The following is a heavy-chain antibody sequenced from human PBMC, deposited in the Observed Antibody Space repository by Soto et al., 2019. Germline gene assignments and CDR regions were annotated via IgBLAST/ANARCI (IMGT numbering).Heavy chain of an antibody. D-gene: IGHD5-18*01. V-gene: IGHV3-23*01. Sequence: GGSLRLSCAASGFTFSSYGVHWVRQAPGKGLEWVSGISGSGGSTYHADSVKGRLTISRDNSKNTLYLQMNSLRAEDTAVYYCAKGHGYGFDYWGQGTLVTVSS. CDR2: ISGSGGST. J-gene: IGHJ4*02. CDR1: GFTFSSYG. CDR3: AKGHGYGFDY.